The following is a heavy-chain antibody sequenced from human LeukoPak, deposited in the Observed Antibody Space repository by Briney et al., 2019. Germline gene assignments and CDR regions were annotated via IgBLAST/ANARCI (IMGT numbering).Heavy chain of an antibody. CDR1: GFTLSGSA. CDR3: TRDSGTYNWFDP. CDR2: IDKKDKGYATAT. D-gene: IGHD1-26*01. V-gene: IGHV3-73*01. Sequence: GGSLRLSCAASGFTLSGSAIHWVRQSSGKGLEWVGQIDKKDKGYATATAYAASVKGRFTISRDDSINTAYLQMKSLKTEDTALYYCTRDSGTYNWFDPWGREPWSPSPQ. J-gene: IGHJ5*02.